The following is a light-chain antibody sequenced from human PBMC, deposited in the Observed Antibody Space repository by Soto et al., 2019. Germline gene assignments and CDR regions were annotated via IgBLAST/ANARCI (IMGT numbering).Light chain of an antibody. CDR1: QTVSSNY. Sequence: EIVLTQSPGTLSLSPGERATLSCRASQTVSSNYLAWYQQKPGQAPRLLIYSASTRATGIPDRFSCSGSGTDFTLTISRLEPEDFAVYYCQQYGTSPLTFGGGTKVDIK. J-gene: IGKJ4*01. V-gene: IGKV3-20*01. CDR2: SAS. CDR3: QQYGTSPLT.